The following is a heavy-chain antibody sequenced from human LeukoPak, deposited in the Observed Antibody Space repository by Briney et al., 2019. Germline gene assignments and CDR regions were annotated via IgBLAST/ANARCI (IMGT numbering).Heavy chain of an antibody. V-gene: IGHV3-30*18. D-gene: IGHD6-19*01. CDR3: AKDLSRGWYAQYYFDY. J-gene: IGHJ4*02. CDR1: GFTFSSYG. Sequence: SGGSLRLSCAASGFTFSSYGMHWVRQAPGKGLEWVAVISYDGSNKYYADSVKGRFTISRDNSKNTLYLQMNSLRAEDTAVYYCAKDLSRGWYAQYYFDYWGQGTLVTVSS. CDR2: ISYDGSNK.